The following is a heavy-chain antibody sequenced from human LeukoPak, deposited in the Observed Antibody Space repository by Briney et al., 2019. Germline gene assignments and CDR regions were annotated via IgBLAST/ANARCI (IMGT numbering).Heavy chain of an antibody. D-gene: IGHD3-10*01. Sequence: GASVKVSCKASGYTFTGYYMHWVRQAPGQGLEWMGWINPNSGGTNYAQKFQGRVTMTRDTSTSTAYMELSRLRSDDTAVYYCARDRYGSGSLIGNWGQGTLVTVSS. CDR3: ARDRYGSGSLIGN. V-gene: IGHV1-2*02. J-gene: IGHJ4*02. CDR2: INPNSGGT. CDR1: GYTFTGYY.